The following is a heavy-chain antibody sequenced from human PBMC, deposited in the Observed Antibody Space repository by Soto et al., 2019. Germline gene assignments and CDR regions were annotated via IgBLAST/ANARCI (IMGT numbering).Heavy chain of an antibody. CDR2: FDPEDGET. V-gene: IGHV1-24*01. J-gene: IGHJ4*02. Sequence: GASVKVSCKVSGYTLTELSMHWVRQAPGKGLEWMGGFDPEDGETIYAQKFQGRVTMTEDTSTDTAYMELSSLRSEDTAVYYCATDSSLEASGSYVFDYWGQGTLVTVSS. D-gene: IGHD1-26*01. CDR3: ATDSSLEASGSYVFDY. CDR1: GYTLTELS.